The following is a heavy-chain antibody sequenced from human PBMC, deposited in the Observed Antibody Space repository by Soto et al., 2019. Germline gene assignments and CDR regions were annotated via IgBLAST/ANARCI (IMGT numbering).Heavy chain of an antibody. D-gene: IGHD3-9*01. CDR3: TRQGYDILTDPPGWFDP. V-gene: IGHV3-73*01. Sequence: EVQLVESGGGLVQPGGSLKLSCAASGFTFSGSAMHWVRQASGKGLEWVGRIRSKANSYATAYAASVKSRFTISRDDSKNTAYLQMNSLKTEDTAVYYCTRQGYDILTDPPGWFDPWGQGTLVTVSS. CDR1: GFTFSGSA. J-gene: IGHJ5*02. CDR2: IRSKANSYAT.